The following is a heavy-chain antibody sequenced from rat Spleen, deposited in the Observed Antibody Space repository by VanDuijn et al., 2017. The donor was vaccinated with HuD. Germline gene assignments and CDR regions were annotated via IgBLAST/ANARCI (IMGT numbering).Heavy chain of an antibody. Sequence: EVQLVESGGGLVQPGRSLKLSCAASGFTFINYYMAWVRQAPTKGLEWVAYISTGGGSTYYRDSVKGRFTLSRDNAKSTLYLQMDSLRSEDTATYYCTSHYDGTYPFTYWGQGTLVTVSS. V-gene: IGHV5-27*01. J-gene: IGHJ3*01. CDR3: TSHYDGTYPFTY. D-gene: IGHD1-12*02. CDR1: GFTFINYY. CDR2: ISTGGGST.